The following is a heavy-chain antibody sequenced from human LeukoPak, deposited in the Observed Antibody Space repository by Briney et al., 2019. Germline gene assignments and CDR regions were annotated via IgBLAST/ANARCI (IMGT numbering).Heavy chain of an antibody. J-gene: IGHJ3*01. CDR3: AREADYYDSSGLTDAFDL. CDR1: GGSISSGSYY. V-gene: IGHV4-61*02. D-gene: IGHD3-22*01. Sequence: SETLSLTCTVSGGSISSGSYYWSWIRQPAGKGLEWIGRIYTSGSTNYNPSLKSRVTISVDTSKNQFSLKLRSVTAADTAVYYCAREADYYDSSGLTDAFDLWGQGTMVTVSS. CDR2: IYTSGST.